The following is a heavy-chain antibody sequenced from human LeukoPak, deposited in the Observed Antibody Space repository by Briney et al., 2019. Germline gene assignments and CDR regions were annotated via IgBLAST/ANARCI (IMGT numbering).Heavy chain of an antibody. J-gene: IGHJ3*02. V-gene: IGHV3-48*01. CDR2: ISNSSSNK. CDR1: GFTFSSYS. D-gene: IGHD3-10*01. CDR3: ARGVSYLSAFDI. Sequence: GGSLRLPCAASGFTFSSYSMNWVRQAPGKGLEWVSYISNSSSNKYYADSVKGRFTISRDNAKNSLYLQMNSLRAEDTAVYYCARGVSYLSAFDIWGQGRMVTVSS.